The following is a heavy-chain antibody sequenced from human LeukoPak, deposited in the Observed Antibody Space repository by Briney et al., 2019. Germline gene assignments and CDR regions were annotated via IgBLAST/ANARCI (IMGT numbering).Heavy chain of an antibody. Sequence: PSETLSLTCTVSGGSISSSSYYWGWLRQPPGTGLEGVGSIYYSGSTYYNPSLKSRVTISVDTSKNQFSLKLSSLTAADTAVYYCACIQLWTYYFDYWGQGTVVTVSS. V-gene: IGHV4-39*01. J-gene: IGHJ4*02. CDR2: IYYSGST. D-gene: IGHD5-18*01. CDR1: GGSISSSSYY. CDR3: ACIQLWTYYFDY.